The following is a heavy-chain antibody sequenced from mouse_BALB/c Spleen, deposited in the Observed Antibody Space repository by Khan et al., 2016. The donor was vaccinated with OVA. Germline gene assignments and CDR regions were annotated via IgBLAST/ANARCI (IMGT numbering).Heavy chain of an antibody. V-gene: IGHV1-7*01. CDR2: INPGTGYT. CDR1: GYTFTTYW. CDR3: TRLGTTRGWFAY. D-gene: IGHD2-14*01. J-gene: IGHJ3*01. Sequence: QVQLKQSGAELAKPGASVKMSCKASGYTFTTYWMHWVKQRPGQGLEWIGYINPGTGYTEYNQKFKDKATLTGDKSTSTAYLQLSNLTSEDYAVYYCTRLGTTRGWFAYWGQGTLVTVSA.